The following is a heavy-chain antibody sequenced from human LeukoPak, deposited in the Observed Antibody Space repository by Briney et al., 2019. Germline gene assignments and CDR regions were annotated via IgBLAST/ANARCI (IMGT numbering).Heavy chain of an antibody. CDR1: GFTFSSYG. V-gene: IGHV3-30*18. CDR2: ISYDGSNK. Sequence: PGRSLRLSCAASGFTFSSYGMHWVRQAPGKGLEWVAVISYDGSNKYYADSVKGRFTISRDNSRNTLYLQMNSLRAEDTAVYYCAKFKGVYGSGSYYNVEYYYYGMDVWGQGTTVTVSS. D-gene: IGHD3-10*01. J-gene: IGHJ6*02. CDR3: AKFKGVYGSGSYYNVEYYYYGMDV.